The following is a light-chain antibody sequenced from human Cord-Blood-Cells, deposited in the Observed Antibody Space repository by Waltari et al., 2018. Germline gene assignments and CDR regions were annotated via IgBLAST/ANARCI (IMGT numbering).Light chain of an antibody. V-gene: IGKV1-39*01. Sequence: DIQMTQSPSSLSASVGDSVTITGRSSQSISSYLNWYQQKPGKSPKLLIYAASSLQSGVPSRFSGSGSGTEVTLTISRLQPEDFATYYCQQSYSTPYTFGQGTKLEIK. CDR2: AAS. J-gene: IGKJ2*01. CDR1: QSISSY. CDR3: QQSYSTPYT.